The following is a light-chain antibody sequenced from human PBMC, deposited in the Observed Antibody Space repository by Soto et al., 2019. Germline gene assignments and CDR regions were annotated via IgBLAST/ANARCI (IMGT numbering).Light chain of an antibody. Sequence: IELTQSPGTLSSSVGERATLTCRASQSIGTYLAWYQQNPGKGPKLLIYDASTLASGVPARFGGSGSGTEFTLSITSLEPDDFAAYYCQQYFCSWTFGQGTKVDVK. CDR3: QQYFCSWT. J-gene: IGKJ1*01. V-gene: IGKV1-5*01. CDR1: QSIGTY. CDR2: DAS.